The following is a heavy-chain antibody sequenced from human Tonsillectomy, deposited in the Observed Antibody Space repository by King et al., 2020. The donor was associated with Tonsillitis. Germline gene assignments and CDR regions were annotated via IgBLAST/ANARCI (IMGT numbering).Heavy chain of an antibody. CDR3: AKVALAGIYYYYGLDV. CDR1: GFIFDDYA. Sequence: VQLVESGGGLVQPGRSLRLSCAASGFIFDDYAMHWVRQPPGKGLEWVSGISWNSGGIGYADSVKGRFTISRDNAKNSLYLQMNSLRTEDTALYYCAKVALAGIYYYYGLDVWAQGTTVTVSS. CDR2: ISWNSGGI. D-gene: IGHD6-19*01. V-gene: IGHV3-9*01. J-gene: IGHJ6*02.